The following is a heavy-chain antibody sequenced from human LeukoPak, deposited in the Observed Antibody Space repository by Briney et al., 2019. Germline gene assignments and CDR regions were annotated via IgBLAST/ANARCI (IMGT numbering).Heavy chain of an antibody. J-gene: IGHJ3*01. CDR3: ARERKQLTRPTDAFDL. CDR1: GFTVSTHY. V-gene: IGHV3-66*01. D-gene: IGHD6-13*01. Sequence: QPGGSLRLSCAASGFTVSTHYMTWVRQAPGKGLEWVSVIYVGGGTDYADSVKGRFIMSRDNSKNTLFLQMNSVRVEDTAVYYCARERKQLTRPTDAFDLWGQGTMVTVSS. CDR2: IYVGGGT.